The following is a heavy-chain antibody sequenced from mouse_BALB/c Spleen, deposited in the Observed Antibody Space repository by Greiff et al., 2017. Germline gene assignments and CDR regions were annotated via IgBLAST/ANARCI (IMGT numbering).Heavy chain of an antibody. CDR2: ISSGGSYT. CDR3: TRVGGNYEGFAY. V-gene: IGHV5-6-4*01. Sequence: DVMLVESGGGLVKPGGSLKLSCAASGFTFSSYTMSWVRQTPEKRLEWVATISSGGSYTYYPDSVKGRFTISRDNAKNTLYLQMSSLKSEDTAMYYCTRVGGNYEGFAYWGQGTLVTVSA. D-gene: IGHD2-1*01. CDR1: GFTFSSYT. J-gene: IGHJ3*01.